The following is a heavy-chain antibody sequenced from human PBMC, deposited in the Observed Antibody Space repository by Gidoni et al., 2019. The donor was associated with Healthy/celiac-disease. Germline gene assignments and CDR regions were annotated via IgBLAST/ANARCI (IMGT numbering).Heavy chain of an antibody. V-gene: IGHV4-38-2*02. J-gene: IGHJ6*02. CDR1: GYSISSGYY. Sequence: QVQLQESGPGLVKPSQTLSLTCTVSGYSISSGYYWGWIRQPPGKGLEWIGSSYHSGSTYYNPSLKSRVTISVDTSKNQFSLKLSSVTAADTAVYYCARDRRGDYAYYYYGMDVWGQGTTVTVSS. CDR2: SYHSGST. CDR3: ARDRRGDYAYYYYGMDV. D-gene: IGHD2-21*02.